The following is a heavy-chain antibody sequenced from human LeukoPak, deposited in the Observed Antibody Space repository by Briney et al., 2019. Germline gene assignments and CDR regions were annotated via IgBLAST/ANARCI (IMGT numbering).Heavy chain of an antibody. CDR1: GGSISSYY. CDR2: SYYSGST. CDR3: ARSYYDILTDYYYGMDV. J-gene: IGHJ6*02. Sequence: PSETLSLTCTVSGGSISSYYWSWIRQPPGKGLEWIGYSYYSGSTNYNPSLKSRVTISVDTSKNQFSLKLSSVTAADTAVYYCARSYYDILTDYYYGMDVWGQGTTVTVSS. V-gene: IGHV4-59*08. D-gene: IGHD3-9*01.